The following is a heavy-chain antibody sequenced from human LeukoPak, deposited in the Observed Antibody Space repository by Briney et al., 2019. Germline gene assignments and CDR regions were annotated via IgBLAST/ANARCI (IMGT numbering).Heavy chain of an antibody. CDR1: GFTFDDYG. Sequence: GGSLRLSXAASGFTFDDYGMSWVRQAPGKGVEWVSGINWNGGSTCYADSVKGRFTISRDNAKNSLYLQMNSLRAEDTALYYCARDDCSGGSCYFDYWGQGTLVTVSS. D-gene: IGHD2-15*01. CDR2: INWNGGST. J-gene: IGHJ4*02. CDR3: ARDDCSGGSCYFDY. V-gene: IGHV3-20*04.